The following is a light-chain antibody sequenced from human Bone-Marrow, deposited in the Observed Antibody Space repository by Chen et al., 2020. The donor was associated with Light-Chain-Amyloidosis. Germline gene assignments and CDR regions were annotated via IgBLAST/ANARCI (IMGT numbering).Light chain of an antibody. CDR2: DDS. CDR1: NIGSTS. V-gene: IGLV3-21*02. J-gene: IGLJ3*02. CDR3: QVWDRSSDRPV. Sequence: SYVLTQPSSVSAAPGQTATIACGGNNIGSTSVHWYQQTPGQAPLLVDYDDSDRPSGIPGRLSGSNSGNAATLTISRVEAGDEAVYYCQVWDRSSDRPVFGGGTELTVL.